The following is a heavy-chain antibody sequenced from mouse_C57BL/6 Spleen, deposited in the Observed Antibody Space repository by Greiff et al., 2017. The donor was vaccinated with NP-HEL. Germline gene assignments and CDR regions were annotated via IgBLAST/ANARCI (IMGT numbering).Heavy chain of an antibody. V-gene: IGHV5-4*03. CDR1: GFTFSSYA. CDR2: ISDGGSYT. CDR3: AIGGYVFYYFDY. Sequence: EVMLVESGGGLVKPGGSLKLSCAASGFTFSSYAMSWVRQTPEKRLEWVATISDGGSYTYYPDNVKGRFTISRDNAKNNLYLQMSHLKSEDTAMYYCAIGGYVFYYFDYWGRGTTLTVSS. D-gene: IGHD3-1*01. J-gene: IGHJ2*01.